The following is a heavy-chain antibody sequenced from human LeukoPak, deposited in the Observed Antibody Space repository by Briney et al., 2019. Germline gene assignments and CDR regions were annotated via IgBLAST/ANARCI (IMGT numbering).Heavy chain of an antibody. D-gene: IGHD5-12*01. Sequence: GRSLRLSCAASGFTFSSYAMHWVRQAPGKGLEWVAVISYDGSNKYYADSVKGRFTISRDNSKNTLYLQMNSLRAEDTAVYYCARGATISDFTLDYWGQGTLVTVSS. CDR1: GFTFSSYA. CDR3: ARGATISDFTLDY. J-gene: IGHJ4*02. V-gene: IGHV3-30*01. CDR2: ISYDGSNK.